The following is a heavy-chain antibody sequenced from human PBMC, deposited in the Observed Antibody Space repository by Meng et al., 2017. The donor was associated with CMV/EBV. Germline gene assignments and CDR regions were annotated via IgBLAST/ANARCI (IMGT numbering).Heavy chain of an antibody. V-gene: IGHV3-30-3*01. CDR1: GFTFSSYA. CDR2: ISYDGSNK. D-gene: IGHD1-1*01. CDR3: ARTGTTGTLFDWFDP. Sequence: GESLKISCAASGFTFSSYAMHWVRQAPGKGLEWVAVISYDGSNKYYADSVKGRFTISRDNSKNTLYLQMNSLRAEDTAVYYCARTGTTGTLFDWFDPWGRGTLVTVSS. J-gene: IGHJ5*02.